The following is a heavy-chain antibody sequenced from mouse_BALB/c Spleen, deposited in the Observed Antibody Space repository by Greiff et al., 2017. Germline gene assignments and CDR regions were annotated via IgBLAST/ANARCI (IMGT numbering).Heavy chain of an antibody. CDR1: GFTFSSYT. V-gene: IGHV5-6-4*01. Sequence: DVLLVESGGGLVKPGGSLKLSCAASGFTFSSYTMSWVRQTPEKRLEWVATISSGGSYTYYPDSVKGRFTISRDNAKNTLYLQMSSLKSEDTAMYYCTRDPHYYGSSHFAYWGQGTTLTVSA. CDR3: TRDPHYYGSSHFAY. J-gene: IGHJ2*01. CDR2: ISSGGSYT. D-gene: IGHD1-1*01.